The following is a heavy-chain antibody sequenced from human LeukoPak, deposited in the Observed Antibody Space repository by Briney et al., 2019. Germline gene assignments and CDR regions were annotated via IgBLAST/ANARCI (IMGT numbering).Heavy chain of an antibody. CDR2: ISGSGGST. V-gene: IGHV3-23*01. Sequence: GGSLRLSCAASGFTFSSYGMSWVRQAPGKGLEWVSAISGSGGSTYYADSVKGRFTISRDNSKNTLYLQMNSLRAEDTAVYYCAKSTYYGSGSSLGYWGQGTLVTVSS. D-gene: IGHD3-10*01. CDR1: GFTFSSYG. J-gene: IGHJ4*02. CDR3: AKSTYYGSGSSLGY.